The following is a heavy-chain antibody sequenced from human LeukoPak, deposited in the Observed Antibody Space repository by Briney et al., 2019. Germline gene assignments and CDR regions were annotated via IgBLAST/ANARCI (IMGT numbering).Heavy chain of an antibody. CDR2: VDHTGST. CDR1: SASVSSGPYY. D-gene: IGHD4-17*01. Sequence: PSETLSLTCTVSSASVSSGPYYWAWIRQPPGKGLEWIGYVDHTGSTNYNPSLKSRVTISVDTSKNQFSLKLSSVTAADTAVYYCASYYGLDYWGQGTLVTVSS. V-gene: IGHV4-61*01. J-gene: IGHJ4*02. CDR3: ASYYGLDY.